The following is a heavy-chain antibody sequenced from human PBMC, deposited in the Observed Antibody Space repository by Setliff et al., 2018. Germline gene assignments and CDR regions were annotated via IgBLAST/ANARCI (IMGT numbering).Heavy chain of an antibody. CDR1: GFTFSDYY. D-gene: IGHD6-19*01. J-gene: IGHJ4*02. CDR2: ISRGATSI. Sequence: GGSLRLSCAAFGFTFSDYYMSWIRQTPGKGLEWVAYISRGATSIYYADSVKGRFTISRDDATNSLYLQMNSLRAEDTAVYYCSTKGVPGTGGQGTLVTVSS. CDR3: STKGVPGT. V-gene: IGHV3-11*01.